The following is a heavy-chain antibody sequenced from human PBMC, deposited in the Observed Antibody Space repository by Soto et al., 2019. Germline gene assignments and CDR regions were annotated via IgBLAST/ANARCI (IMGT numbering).Heavy chain of an antibody. J-gene: IGHJ4*02. CDR3: ARHGRGGWYILDY. Sequence: PSETLSLTCTVSGGSISSYYWSWIRQPPGKGLEWIGYIYYSGSTNYNPSLKSRVTISVDTSKNQFSLKLSSVTAADTAVYYCARHGRGGWYILDYWGQETLVTVSS. CDR2: IYYSGST. CDR1: GGSISSYY. V-gene: IGHV4-59*08. D-gene: IGHD6-19*01.